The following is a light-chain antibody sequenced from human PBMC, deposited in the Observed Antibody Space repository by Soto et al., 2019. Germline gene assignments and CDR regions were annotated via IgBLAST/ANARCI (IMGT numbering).Light chain of an antibody. V-gene: IGKV1-33*01. J-gene: IGKJ4*01. CDR1: QDIRNY. CDR2: DAS. Sequence: DIQMTQSPSSLSASVGDRVTITCQASQDIRNYLNWYQQKPGKAPKLLIYDASNLETAVPSRSSVSGSGRNFTFTISSLQLEDIATYYCQQCNDLLTVGGGTRIEIK. CDR3: QQCNDLLT.